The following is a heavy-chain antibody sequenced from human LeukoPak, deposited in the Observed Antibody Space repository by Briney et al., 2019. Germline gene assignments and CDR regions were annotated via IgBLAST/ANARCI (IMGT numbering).Heavy chain of an antibody. Sequence: PSETLSLTCTVSGGSISSYYWSWIRQPPGKGLEWIGYIYYSGSTNYNPSLKSRVTISVDTSKNQFSLKLSSVTAADTAVYYCARHITVTTPFDYWGQGTLVPVSS. CDR3: ARHITVTTPFDY. J-gene: IGHJ4*02. CDR1: GGSISSYY. D-gene: IGHD4-17*01. CDR2: IYYSGST. V-gene: IGHV4-59*01.